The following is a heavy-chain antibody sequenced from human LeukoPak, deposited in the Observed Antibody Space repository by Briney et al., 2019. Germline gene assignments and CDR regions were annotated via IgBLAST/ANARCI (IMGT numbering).Heavy chain of an antibody. V-gene: IGHV4-59*01. J-gene: IGHJ5*02. CDR2: TYYSGST. CDR3: ARGDDSWYHNWFDP. Sequence: PETMSLTSTVSAGSTSSYYWSWIRQPPGKVLEWIGYTYYSGSTNYNPSLKSRVAISVDTSKNQCSLKLSSVTAGDTAVYYCARGDDSWYHNWFDPWGQGTLVTVSS. CDR1: AGSTSSYY. D-gene: IGHD6-13*01.